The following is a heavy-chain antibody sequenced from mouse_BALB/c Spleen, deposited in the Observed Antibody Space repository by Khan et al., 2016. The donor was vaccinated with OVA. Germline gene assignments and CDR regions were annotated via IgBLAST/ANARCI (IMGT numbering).Heavy chain of an antibody. CDR2: LSSGGSYT. CDR3: ARLAYYYNSEGFAY. D-gene: IGHD1-1*01. V-gene: IGHV5-6*01. CDR1: GFTFSTYG. Sequence: EVELVESGGDLVKPGGSLKLSCAASGFTFSTYGMSWVRQTPDKRLEWVATLSSGGSYTYYIDSVKGRFTISRDNAKNTLSLQMSSLKSEDTAMYYCARLAYYYNSEGFAYWGQGTLVTVSA. J-gene: IGHJ3*01.